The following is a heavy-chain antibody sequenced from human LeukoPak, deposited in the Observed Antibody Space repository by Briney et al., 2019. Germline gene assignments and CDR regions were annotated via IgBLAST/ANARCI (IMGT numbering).Heavy chain of an antibody. Sequence: ASVKVSCKASGYTFTSYGISWVRQAPGQGLEWMGWISAYNGNTNYAQKLQGRVTMTTDTSTSTAYMELSSLRSEDTAVYYCARLTSYGNVYYFDYWGQGTLVTVSS. CDR3: ARLTSYGNVYYFDY. CDR1: GYTFTSYG. CDR2: ISAYNGNT. D-gene: IGHD1-1*01. V-gene: IGHV1-18*01. J-gene: IGHJ4*02.